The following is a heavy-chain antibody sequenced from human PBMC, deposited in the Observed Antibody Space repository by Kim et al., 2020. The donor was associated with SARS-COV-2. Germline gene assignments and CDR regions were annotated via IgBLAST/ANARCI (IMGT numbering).Heavy chain of an antibody. J-gene: IGHJ6*02. CDR2: IYYSGST. Sequence: SETLSLTCTVSGGSISSYYWSWIRQPPGKGLGWIGYIYYSGSTNYNPSLKSRVTISVDMSKNQLSLKLSSVTAADTAVYYCARAQGITIFGVVPPWGYYGMDVWGQGTAVTVSS. D-gene: IGHD3-3*01. V-gene: IGHV4-59*01. CDR3: ARAQGITIFGVVPPWGYYGMDV. CDR1: GGSISSYY.